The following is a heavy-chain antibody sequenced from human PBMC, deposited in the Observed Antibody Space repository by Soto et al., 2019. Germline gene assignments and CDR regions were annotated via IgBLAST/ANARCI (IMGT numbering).Heavy chain of an antibody. CDR3: AKNPGYYYDSTGYHFDY. CDR1: GFTFSAYG. Sequence: GGSLRLSCEVSGFTFSAYGMHWVRQAPGKWLEWVAAISHDGTNKNYGDSVKGRFTISRDNSKNTLYLQMNSLRAEDTAVYYCAKNPGYYYDSTGYHFDYWGQGTLVTVSS. V-gene: IGHV3-30*18. J-gene: IGHJ4*02. CDR2: ISHDGTNK. D-gene: IGHD3-22*01.